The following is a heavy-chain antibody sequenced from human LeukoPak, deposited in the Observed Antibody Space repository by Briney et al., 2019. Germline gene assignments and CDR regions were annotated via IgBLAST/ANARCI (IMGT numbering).Heavy chain of an antibody. CDR2: LYSGGSI. D-gene: IGHD3-10*01. V-gene: IGHV3-53*01. CDR3: ARDPSRGLYYFDH. J-gene: IGHJ4*02. CDR1: GFIVSSKY. Sequence: GGSLRLSCAASGFIVSSKYMSWVRQAPGKGLEWVSALYSGGSIYYADSVKGRFTISRDNSKNMLYLQMNSLRAEDTAVYYCARDPSRGLYYFDHWGQGTLVTVSS.